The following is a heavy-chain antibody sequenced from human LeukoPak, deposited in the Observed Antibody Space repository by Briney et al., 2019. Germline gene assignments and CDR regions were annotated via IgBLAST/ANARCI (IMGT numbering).Heavy chain of an antibody. Sequence: PGGSLRLSCAASGFTFSSYGMHWVRQAPGKGLEWVANIKQDGSEKYYVDSVKGRFTISRDNAKNSLYLQMNSLRAEDTAVYYCATDQDHGYFRQWGQGTLVIVSS. CDR2: IKQDGSEK. CDR1: GFTFSSYG. CDR3: ATDQDHGYFRQ. D-gene: IGHD4-17*01. V-gene: IGHV3-7*01. J-gene: IGHJ1*01.